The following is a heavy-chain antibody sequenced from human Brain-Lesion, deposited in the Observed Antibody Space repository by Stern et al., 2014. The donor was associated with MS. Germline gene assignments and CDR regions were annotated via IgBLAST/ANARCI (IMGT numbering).Heavy chain of an antibody. CDR2: INPKTGGT. CDR1: GYIFTGYY. CDR3: ARDQRGITIFGVVTDYYYLGMDV. D-gene: IGHD3-3*01. J-gene: IGHJ6*02. Sequence: VHLVESGAEVKKPGASVKVSCKTSGYIFTGYYIHWGRQAPGQGLEGRAWINPKTGGTKYAKKFQGRVTMSRETSISTAYVELSSLTSDDTAVYYCARDQRGITIFGVVTDYYYLGMDVWGQGTTVTVSS. V-gene: IGHV1-2*02.